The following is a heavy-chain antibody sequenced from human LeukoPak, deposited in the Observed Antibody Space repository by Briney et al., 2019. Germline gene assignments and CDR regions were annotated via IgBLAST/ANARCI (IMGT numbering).Heavy chain of an antibody. CDR3: ARAGVYYGSGSYYNPGLPHLSYYYYYYMDV. CDR2: ISSSSSYI. J-gene: IGHJ6*03. Sequence: GGSLRLSCAASGFTFSTYVMSWVRQAPGKGLEWVSSISSSSSYIYYADSVKGRFTISRDNAKNSLYLQMNSLRAEDTAVYYCARAGVYYGSGSYYNPGLPHLSYYYYYYMDVWGKGTTVTVSS. CDR1: GFTFSTYV. D-gene: IGHD3-10*01. V-gene: IGHV3-21*01.